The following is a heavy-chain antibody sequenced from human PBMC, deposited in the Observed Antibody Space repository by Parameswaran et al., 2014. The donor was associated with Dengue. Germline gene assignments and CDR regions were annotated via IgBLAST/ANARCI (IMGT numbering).Heavy chain of an antibody. J-gene: IGHJ4*02. CDR2: INWNGGST. CDR3: ARDGGIAGYSSGWYASDY. D-gene: IGHD6-19*01. V-gene: IGHV3-20*03. Sequence: RWIRQPPGKGLEWVSGINWNGGSTGYADSVKGRFTISRDNAKNSLYLQMNSLRAEDTALYYCARDGGIAGYSSGWYASDYWGQGTLVTVSS.